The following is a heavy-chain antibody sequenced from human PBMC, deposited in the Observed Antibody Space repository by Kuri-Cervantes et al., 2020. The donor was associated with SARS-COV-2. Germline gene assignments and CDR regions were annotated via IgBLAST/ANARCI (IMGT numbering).Heavy chain of an antibody. Sequence: GGSLRLSCAASGFSLNNFGIHWVRQAPGKGLEWVSLVSYEGTIQSYADSVKGRFTVSRDNSNNTVYLQMNSLRAEDAAVYYCARGRYTNSWYYFDYWGQGTLVTVSS. V-gene: IGHV3-33*08. CDR2: VSYEGTIQ. J-gene: IGHJ4*02. CDR3: ARGRYTNSWYYFDY. CDR1: GFSLNNFG. D-gene: IGHD6-13*01.